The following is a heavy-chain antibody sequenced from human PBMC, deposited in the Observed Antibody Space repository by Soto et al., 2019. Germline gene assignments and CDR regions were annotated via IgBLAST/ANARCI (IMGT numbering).Heavy chain of an antibody. J-gene: IGHJ1*01. CDR1: GLAFRSFL. CDR3: ATYHDDEWESYRHRY. Sequence: GGALRRSCAASGLAFRSFLMSWVRQAPGGGLEWVANINQDGRDTYYSDSVRDRFTISRDNAANSLFLHMNSLGAEDTAVYYCATYHDDEWESYRHRYWGQGTLVTVSS. CDR2: INQDGRDT. D-gene: IGHD3-16*02. V-gene: IGHV3-7*01.